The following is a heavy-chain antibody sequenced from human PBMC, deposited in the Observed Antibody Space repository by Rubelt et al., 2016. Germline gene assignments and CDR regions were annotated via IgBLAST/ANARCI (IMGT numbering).Heavy chain of an antibody. V-gene: IGHV3-21*05. CDR2: ISSSSSTI. J-gene: IGHJ4*02. D-gene: IGHD2/OR15-2a*01. Sequence: EVQLVESGGGLVKPGGSLRLSCAASGFTFSSYSMNWVRQAPGKGLEWVSYISSSSSTIYYADSVKGRFTISRDNAKNSLYLQMNSLRAEDTAVYYCARDSEAGLLNYWGQGTLVTVSS. CDR3: ARDSEAGLLNY. CDR1: GFTFSSYS.